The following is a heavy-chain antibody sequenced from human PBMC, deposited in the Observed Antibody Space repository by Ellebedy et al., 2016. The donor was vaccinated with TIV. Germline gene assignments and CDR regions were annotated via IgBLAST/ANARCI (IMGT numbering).Heavy chain of an antibody. CDR2: INPNSGGT. D-gene: IGHD3-22*01. J-gene: IGHJ4*02. CDR1: GYTFTGYY. Sequence: AASVKVSCKASGYTFTGYYMHWVRQAPGQGLEWMGWINPNSGGTNYAQKLQGRVTMTTDTSTSTAYMELRSLRSDDTAVYYCASSGYDSSGYPTSIDYWGQGTLVTVSS. CDR3: ASSGYDSSGYPTSIDY. V-gene: IGHV1-2*02.